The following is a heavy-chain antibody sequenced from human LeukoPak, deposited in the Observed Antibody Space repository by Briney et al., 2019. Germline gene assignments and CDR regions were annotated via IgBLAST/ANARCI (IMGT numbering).Heavy chain of an antibody. V-gene: IGHV3-7*02. Sequence: GGSLRLSCAASGFTFSSYWMSWVRQAPGKGLEWVANKKQDGGETYYVDSLKGRFTISRDNAKNSLYLQMNSLRAEDSAVYYCATNRYTALDFRGQGTMVTVSS. CDR3: ATNRYTALDF. CDR1: GFTFSSYW. CDR2: KKQDGGET. D-gene: IGHD2-2*02. J-gene: IGHJ3*01.